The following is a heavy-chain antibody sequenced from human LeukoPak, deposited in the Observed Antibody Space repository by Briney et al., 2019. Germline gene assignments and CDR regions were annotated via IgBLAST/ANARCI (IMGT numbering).Heavy chain of an antibody. V-gene: IGHV3-23*01. CDR1: GFSLSINS. Sequence: GGSLRLSCAVSGFSLSINSMCCVRQAPGNGLEWVSGISRDGDKTYYVDSVEGRFTISRDTSKNTLYLQMDTLRVEDTATYYCAKEEVPNDYWGQGTLVTVSS. CDR2: ISRDGDKT. CDR3: AKEEVPNDY. J-gene: IGHJ4*02.